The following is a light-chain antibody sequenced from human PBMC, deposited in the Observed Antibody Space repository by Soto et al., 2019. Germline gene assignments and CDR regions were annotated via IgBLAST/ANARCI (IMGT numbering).Light chain of an antibody. CDR2: DVN. J-gene: IGLJ2*01. V-gene: IGLV2-14*01. CDR1: SSDIGGYDY. Sequence: QSALTQPASVSGSPGQSITLSCTGTSSDIGGYDYVSWYQRHPGKAPKLIIYDVNNRPSGVSNRFSGPKSGNTASLTISGLQAEDEADYYCTSYASGSSHVVFGGGTKLT. CDR3: TSYASGSSHVV.